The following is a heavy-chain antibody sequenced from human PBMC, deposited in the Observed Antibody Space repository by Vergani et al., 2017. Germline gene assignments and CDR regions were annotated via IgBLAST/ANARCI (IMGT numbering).Heavy chain of an antibody. J-gene: IGHJ3*02. CDR2: ISSNGGST. CDR3: VKADWDFWSGYFDAFDI. Sequence: EVQLVESGGGLVQPGGSLRLSCSASGFTFSSYAMHWVRQAPGKGLEYVSAISSNGGSTYYADSVKGRFTISRDNSKNTLYLQMSSLRAEDTAVYYCVKADWDFWSGYFDAFDIWGQGTMVTVSS. V-gene: IGHV3-64D*06. D-gene: IGHD3-3*01. CDR1: GFTFSSYA.